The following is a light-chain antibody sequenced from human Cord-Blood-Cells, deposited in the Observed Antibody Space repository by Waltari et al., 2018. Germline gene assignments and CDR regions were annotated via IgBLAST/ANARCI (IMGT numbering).Light chain of an antibody. CDR2: DAS. V-gene: IGKV3-11*01. CDR3: QQRSNWLT. J-gene: IGKJ4*01. Sequence: EIVLTQSPATLSLSPGERATPPCRASQSVSSYLAWYHQNPGQAPRLLIYDASHRATGIPARFCGSGSGTDFTLTISSLEPEDFAVYYCQQRSNWLTFGGGTKVEIK. CDR1: QSVSSY.